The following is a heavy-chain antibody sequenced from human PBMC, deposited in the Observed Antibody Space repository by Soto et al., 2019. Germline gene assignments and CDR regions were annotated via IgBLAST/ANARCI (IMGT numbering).Heavy chain of an antibody. CDR2: IYPGDSDT. J-gene: IGHJ6*02. Sequence: GESLKISCQGSGYSFANNWIAWVRQMPGKGLEWVGVIYPGDSDTRYSPSFRGQVTISADKSISHVYLQWSSLKASDTAMYYCARNRLRQYYYGMDVWGQGTTVTVS. CDR3: ARNRLRQYYYGMDV. CDR1: GYSFANNW. D-gene: IGHD3-10*01. V-gene: IGHV5-51*01.